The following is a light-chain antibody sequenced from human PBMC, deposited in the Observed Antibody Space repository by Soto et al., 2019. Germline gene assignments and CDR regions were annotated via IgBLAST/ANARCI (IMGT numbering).Light chain of an antibody. Sequence: EIVMTQSPATLSVSPVERATLSCRASQSVRGNLAWYQQKPGQSPRLLIYGASNRATGIPDRFSGSGSGTDFTLTISRLEPEDFAVYYCQQYGSSITFGQGTRLEIK. J-gene: IGKJ5*01. CDR3: QQYGSSIT. V-gene: IGKV3-20*01. CDR2: GAS. CDR1: QSVRGN.